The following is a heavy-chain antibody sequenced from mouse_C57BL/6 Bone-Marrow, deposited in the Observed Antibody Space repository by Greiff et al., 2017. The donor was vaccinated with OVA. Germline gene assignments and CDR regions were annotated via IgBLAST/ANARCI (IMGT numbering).Heavy chain of an antibody. Sequence: QVQLQQPGAELVKPGASVKMSCKASGYTFTSYWITWVKQRPGQGLEWIGDIYPGSGSTNYNEKFKSKATLTVDKPSSTAYMQLSSLTSEDSAVYYCARGTGYYFDYWGQGTTLTVSS. V-gene: IGHV1-55*01. CDR2: IYPGSGST. CDR3: ARGTGYYFDY. D-gene: IGHD3-3*01. CDR1: GYTFTSYW. J-gene: IGHJ2*01.